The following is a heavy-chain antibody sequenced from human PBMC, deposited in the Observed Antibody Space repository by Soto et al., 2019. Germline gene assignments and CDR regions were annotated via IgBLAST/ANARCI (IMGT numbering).Heavy chain of an antibody. D-gene: IGHD6-19*01. Sequence: PGGSLRLSCAASGFTFSSYGMHWVRQAPGKGLEWVAVISYDGSNKYYADSVKGRFTISRDNSKNTLYLQMNSLRAEDTAVYYCAKDLAVAGFDYWGQGTLSTVSS. J-gene: IGHJ4*02. V-gene: IGHV3-30*18. CDR1: GFTFSSYG. CDR2: ISYDGSNK. CDR3: AKDLAVAGFDY.